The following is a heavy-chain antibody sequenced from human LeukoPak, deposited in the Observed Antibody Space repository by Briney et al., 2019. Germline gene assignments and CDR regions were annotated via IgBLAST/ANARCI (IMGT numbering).Heavy chain of an antibody. CDR2: IIPIFGTA. CDR1: GYTFTSYA. D-gene: IGHD6-19*01. J-gene: IGHJ5*02. CDR3: ARSMAVAGPGWFDP. V-gene: IGHV1-69*13. Sequence: SVKVSCKASGYTFTSYAMHWVRQAPGQGLEWMGGIIPIFGTANYAQKFQGRVTITADESTSTAYMELSSLRSEDTAVYYCARSMAVAGPGWFDPWGQGALVTVSS.